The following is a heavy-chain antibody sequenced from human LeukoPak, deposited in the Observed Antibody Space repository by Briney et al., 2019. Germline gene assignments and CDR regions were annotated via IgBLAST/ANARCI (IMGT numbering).Heavy chain of an antibody. D-gene: IGHD1-26*01. CDR3: ARAHLVESGGSYYKWGYEY. J-gene: IGHJ4*02. CDR1: GFTFSSYS. V-gene: IGHV3-21*01. CDR2: ISSSSSYI. Sequence: GGSLRLSCAASGFTFSSYSMNWVRQAPGKGLEWVSSISSSSSYIYYADSVKGRFTISRDNAKNSLYLQMNSLTAEDTAVYYCARAHLVESGGSYYKWGYEYWGQGTLVTVSS.